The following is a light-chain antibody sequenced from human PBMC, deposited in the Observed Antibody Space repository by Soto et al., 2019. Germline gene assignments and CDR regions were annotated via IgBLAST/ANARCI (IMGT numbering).Light chain of an antibody. V-gene: IGLV1-44*01. CDR1: SSNIGSTT. CDR2: TND. J-gene: IGLJ1*01. Sequence: QSVLTQPPSASGTPGQRVNISCSGSSSNIGSTTVSWFQLLPGTAPKLLISTNDQRPSGVPDRFSGSKSGTSASLTISGLQSEDDADYYCAAWDDSLNGFVFGTGTKSPS. CDR3: AAWDDSLNGFV.